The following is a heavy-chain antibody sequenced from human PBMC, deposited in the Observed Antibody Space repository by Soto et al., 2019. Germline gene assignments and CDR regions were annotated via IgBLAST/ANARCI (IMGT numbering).Heavy chain of an antibody. CDR2: IIPIFGTA. V-gene: IGHV1-69*12. CDR1: GGTFSSYA. CDR3: ARWFSSSGWYHGSAFDI. D-gene: IGHD6-19*01. Sequence: QVQLVQSGAEVKKPGSSVKVSCKASGGTFSSYAISWVRQAPGQGLEWMGGIIPIFGTANYAQKCQGRVTITADESTSTAYMELSSLRSEDTAVYYCARWFSSSGWYHGSAFDIWGQGTMVTVSS. J-gene: IGHJ3*02.